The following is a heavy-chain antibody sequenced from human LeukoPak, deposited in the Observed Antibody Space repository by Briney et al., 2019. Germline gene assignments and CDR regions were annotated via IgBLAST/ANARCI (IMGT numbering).Heavy chain of an antibody. Sequence: GGSLRLSCAASGFTFSSYSMNWVRQAPGKGLEWVSSISSSSSYIYYADSVKGRFTISRDNAKNSLYLQMNSLRAEDTAVYYCARGQEVWFGDPYYFDYWGQGTLVTVSS. V-gene: IGHV3-21*01. D-gene: IGHD3-10*01. CDR1: GFTFSSYS. CDR3: ARGQEVWFGDPYYFDY. J-gene: IGHJ4*02. CDR2: ISSSSSYI.